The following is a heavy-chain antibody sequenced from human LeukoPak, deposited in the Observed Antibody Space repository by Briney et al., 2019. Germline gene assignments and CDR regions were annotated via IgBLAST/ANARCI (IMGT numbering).Heavy chain of an antibody. CDR2: ISGIDT. Sequence: GSLRLSCAASGFTFSTYAMNWVRQAPGKGLEWVSTISGIDTFYADSVKGRFTISRDNSKNTLYLQMISLRAEDTVVYYCTKDAPDSGGWFFFDSWGQGTLVTVSS. V-gene: IGHV3-23*01. CDR1: GFTFSTYA. CDR3: TKDAPDSGGWFFFDS. J-gene: IGHJ4*02. D-gene: IGHD6-19*01.